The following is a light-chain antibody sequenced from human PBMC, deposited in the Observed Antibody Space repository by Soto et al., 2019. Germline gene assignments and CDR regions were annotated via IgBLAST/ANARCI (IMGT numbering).Light chain of an antibody. CDR1: QSIDKW. J-gene: IGKJ1*01. CDR3: QQYNDYSGT. Sequence: DIQMTQSPSTLSASVGERVTITCRASQSIDKWVAWYQQKPGKAPKLLMFEASILESGVPSTFSGSGSGTDFTLTINNLQADDLATYYCQQYNDYSGTFGQGTKVEIK. CDR2: EAS. V-gene: IGKV1-5*03.